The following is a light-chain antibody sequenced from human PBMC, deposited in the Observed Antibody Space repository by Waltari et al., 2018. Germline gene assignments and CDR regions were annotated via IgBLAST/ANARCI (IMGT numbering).Light chain of an antibody. V-gene: IGLV2-8*01. CDR2: EVS. J-gene: IGLJ2*01. CDR3: SSFAGSSQML. Sequence: QSALTQPPSASGSPGQSVTISCTGTSSEVGGFDYVSWYQPHPGKVPRLMISEVSKRPSGVPARFSCSKSGNTASLTVSVLQVEDEADYYCSSFAGSSQMLFGGGTKLTVL. CDR1: SSEVGGFDY.